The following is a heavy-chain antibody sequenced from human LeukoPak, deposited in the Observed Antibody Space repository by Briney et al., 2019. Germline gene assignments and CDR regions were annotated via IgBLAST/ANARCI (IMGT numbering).Heavy chain of an antibody. D-gene: IGHD3-3*01. J-gene: IGHJ3*02. CDR3: ARDRWSGYSDAFDI. V-gene: IGHV4-38-2*02. Sequence: PSETLSLTRTVSGYSISSGYYWGWIRQPPGKGLEWIGSIYHSGSTYYNPSLKSRVTISVDTSKNQFSLKLSSVTAADTAVYYCARDRWSGYSDAFDIWGQGTMVTVSS. CDR1: GYSISSGYY. CDR2: IYHSGST.